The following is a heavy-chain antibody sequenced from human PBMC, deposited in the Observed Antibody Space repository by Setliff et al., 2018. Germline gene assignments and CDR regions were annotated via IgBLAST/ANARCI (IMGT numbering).Heavy chain of an antibody. CDR3: GRASRFGTIVYRGDYYMDV. V-gene: IGHV7-4-1*02. CDR2: INTNTGNP. CDR1: RYTFNSYA. Sequence: GPSVKVSCKASRYTFNSYAMNWVRQAPGQGLEWMGWINTNTGNPTYAQGFTGRFVFSLDTSVSTAYLQISSLKAEDSAVYYCGRASRFGTIVYRGDYYMDVWGKGTTVTVSS. D-gene: IGHD3-10*01. J-gene: IGHJ6*03.